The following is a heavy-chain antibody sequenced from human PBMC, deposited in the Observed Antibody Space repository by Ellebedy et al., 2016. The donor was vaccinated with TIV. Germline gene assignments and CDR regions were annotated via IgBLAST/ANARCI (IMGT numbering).Heavy chain of an antibody. CDR1: GYTFTNYA. Sequence: AASVKVSCKASGYTFTNYAVNWVRQAAGQGLEWMGWMSPDSGNTGYPQKFQGRVTMTRDTSINTAYMELSGLRSEDTAVYYCARRRGATSEYYFDYWGQGTLVTVSS. CDR2: MSPDSGNT. V-gene: IGHV1-8*01. CDR3: ARRRGATSEYYFDY. D-gene: IGHD1-26*01. J-gene: IGHJ4*02.